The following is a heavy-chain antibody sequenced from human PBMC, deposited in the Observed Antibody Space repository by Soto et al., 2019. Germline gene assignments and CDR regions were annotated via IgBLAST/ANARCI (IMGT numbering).Heavy chain of an antibody. J-gene: IGHJ2*01. D-gene: IGHD2-15*01. V-gene: IGHV3-21*01. CDR3: ARDAPAYCSGGSCYSDYWYFDL. CDR2: ISSSSSYI. Sequence: EVQLVESGGGLVKPGGSLRLSCAASGFTFSSYSMNWVRQAPGKGLEWVSSISSSSSYIYYADSVKGRFTISRDNAKNSVYLQMNSLRAEDTAVYYCARDAPAYCSGGSCYSDYWYFDLWGRGTLVTVSS. CDR1: GFTFSSYS.